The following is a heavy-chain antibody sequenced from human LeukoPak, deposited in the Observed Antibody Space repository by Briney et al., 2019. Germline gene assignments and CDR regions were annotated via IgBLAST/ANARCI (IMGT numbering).Heavy chain of an antibody. CDR3: ARGGDYGDQTTLGYYMDV. CDR1: GGTFSSYA. Sequence: GASVKVSCKASGGTFSSYAISWVRQAPGQGLEWMGGIIPIFGTANYAQKFQGRVTITADKSTSTAYMELSSLRSEDTAVYYCARGGDYGDQTTLGYYMDVWGKGTTVTVSS. CDR2: IIPIFGTA. J-gene: IGHJ6*03. V-gene: IGHV1-69*06. D-gene: IGHD4-17*01.